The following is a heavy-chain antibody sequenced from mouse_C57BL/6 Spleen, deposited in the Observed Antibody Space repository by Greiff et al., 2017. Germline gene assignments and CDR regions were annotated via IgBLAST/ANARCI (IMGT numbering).Heavy chain of an antibody. V-gene: IGHV5-16*01. J-gene: IGHJ3*01. CDR3: ARGRAWFAY. Sequence: EVNLVESEGGLVQPGSSMKLSCTASGFTFSDYYMAWVRQVPEKGLEWVANINYDGSSTYYLDSLKSRFIISRDNAKNILYLQMSSLKSEDTATYYCARGRAWFAYWGQGTLVTVSA. CDR1: GFTFSDYY. CDR2: INYDGSST.